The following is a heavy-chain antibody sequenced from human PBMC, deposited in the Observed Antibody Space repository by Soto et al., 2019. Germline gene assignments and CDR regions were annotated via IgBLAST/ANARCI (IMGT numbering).Heavy chain of an antibody. J-gene: IGHJ6*02. CDR3: ARDRGSYHLGYYYGIDV. CDR1: GFTFSKYA. V-gene: IGHV3-23*01. CDR2: ITGSGNTI. Sequence: DVQLLESGGGLVQPGGSLRLSCVASGFTFSKYAMIWVRQAPGKGQEWVSGITGSGNTIEYADSVKGRFTISRDNSKNTLYLQMNSLRAEDTAVYYCARDRGSYHLGYYYGIDVWGQLTTVTVSS. D-gene: IGHD1-26*01.